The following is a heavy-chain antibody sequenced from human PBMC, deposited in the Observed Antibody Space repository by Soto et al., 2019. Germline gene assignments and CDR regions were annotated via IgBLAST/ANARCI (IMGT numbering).Heavy chain of an antibody. Sequence: QLVQSGAEVKKPGSSVKVSCKASGGPFSTYAISWVRQAPGQGLEWMGGIIPIFGTANYAQRFLGRVTISAVDSTSTAYMELRSLTSDVTAVYYCAKALTMASPNWFDPWGQGTQVTVSS. CDR2: IIPIFGTA. CDR1: GGPFSTYA. CDR3: AKALTMASPNWFDP. V-gene: IGHV1-69*01. J-gene: IGHJ5*02. D-gene: IGHD3-10*01.